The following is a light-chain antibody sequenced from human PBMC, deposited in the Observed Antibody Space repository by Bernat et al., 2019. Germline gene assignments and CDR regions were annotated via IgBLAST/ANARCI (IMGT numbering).Light chain of an antibody. Sequence: DIQMTQSPSSLSASVGDRVTITCRSSQSISSYLICYQQKPGIAPKLLIYAASSLQSGVPSRFIGSGSGTDFTLTIISLHPEEFATYYCQQSYSTPHFGQVTRLEIK. V-gene: IGKV1-39*01. CDR2: AAS. CDR1: QSISSY. J-gene: IGKJ5*01. CDR3: QQSYSTPH.